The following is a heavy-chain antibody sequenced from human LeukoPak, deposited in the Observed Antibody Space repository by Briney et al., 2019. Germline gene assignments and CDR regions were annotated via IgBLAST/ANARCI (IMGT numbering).Heavy chain of an antibody. Sequence: PGGSLRLSCAASGSTFSSYGMHWVRQAPGKGLEWVAFIRYDGINKYYADSVKGRFTISRDNSKNTLYLQMNSLRAEDTAVYYCASAIQGNWGQGTRVTVSS. J-gene: IGHJ4*02. D-gene: IGHD1-1*01. CDR1: GSTFSSYG. CDR2: IRYDGINK. CDR3: ASAIQGN. V-gene: IGHV3-30*02.